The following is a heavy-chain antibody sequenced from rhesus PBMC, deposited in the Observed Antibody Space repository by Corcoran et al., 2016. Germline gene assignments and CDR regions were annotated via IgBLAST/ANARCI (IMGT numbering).Heavy chain of an antibody. CDR1: GGSISSNY. J-gene: IGHJ4*01. V-gene: IGHV4-173*01. Sequence: QLQLQESGPGLVKPSEPLSLTCAVSGGSISSNYWSWIRQPPGKGLEWIGRLSGSGGSTDYNPSLKIRVTISTDTSKNQFSLKLSSVTAADTAVYYCARVGYSSSPFFDYWGQGVLVTVSS. CDR3: ARVGYSSSPFFDY. D-gene: IGHD6-43*01. CDR2: LSGSGGST.